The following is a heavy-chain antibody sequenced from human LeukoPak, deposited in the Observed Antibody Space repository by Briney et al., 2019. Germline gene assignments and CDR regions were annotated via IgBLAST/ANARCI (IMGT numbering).Heavy chain of an antibody. Sequence: GASVKVSCKASGYTFTSYGISWVRQAPGQGLEWMGIINSSGGSTSYAQKFQGRVTMTRDTSTCTVYMELSSLRSEDTAVYYCAGALQGYSSSWYRYWGQGTLVTVSS. CDR3: AGALQGYSSSWYRY. CDR2: INSSGGST. CDR1: GYTFTSYG. J-gene: IGHJ4*02. V-gene: IGHV1-46*01. D-gene: IGHD6-13*01.